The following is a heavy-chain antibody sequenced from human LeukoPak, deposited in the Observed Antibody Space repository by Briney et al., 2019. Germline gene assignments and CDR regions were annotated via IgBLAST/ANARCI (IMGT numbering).Heavy chain of an antibody. D-gene: IGHD3-9*01. V-gene: IGHV3-74*01. CDR1: GFSLSSYY. CDR3: ARALYFDFES. J-gene: IGHJ4*02. Sequence: GGSLRLSCAASGFSLSSYYIYWVRQAPGKGLVWVSRINSDGTTTRYAHAVKGRFSISRDNAKNTVYLQMNSLRVEDTAVYYCARALYFDFESWGQGTLVTVSS. CDR2: INSDGTTT.